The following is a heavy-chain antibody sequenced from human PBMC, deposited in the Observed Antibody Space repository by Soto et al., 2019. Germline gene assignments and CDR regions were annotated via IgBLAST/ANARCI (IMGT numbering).Heavy chain of an antibody. J-gene: IGHJ4*02. V-gene: IGHV3-23*01. Sequence: GGSLRLSCAASGFTFSSYAMSWVRQAPGKGLEWVSAISGNGGSTYYADSVKGRFTISRDNSKNTLYLQMNSLRAEDTAVYYCAKDSTDSSSWSDYWGQGTLVTVSS. CDR2: ISGNGGST. CDR1: GFTFSSYA. CDR3: AKDSTDSSSWSDY. D-gene: IGHD6-13*01.